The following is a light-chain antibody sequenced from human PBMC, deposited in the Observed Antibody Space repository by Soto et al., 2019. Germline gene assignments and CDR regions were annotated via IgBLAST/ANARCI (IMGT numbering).Light chain of an antibody. CDR3: QQRSNWPSYT. Sequence: EIVLTQSPATLSLSPGERATLSCRASQSVSSYLAWYQQKPGQAPSLLIYDASNRATGIPARFSGSGSGTDFTLTISSQEPEDFAVYYCQQRSNWPSYTFGQGTKLEIK. CDR2: DAS. J-gene: IGKJ2*01. V-gene: IGKV3-11*01. CDR1: QSVSSY.